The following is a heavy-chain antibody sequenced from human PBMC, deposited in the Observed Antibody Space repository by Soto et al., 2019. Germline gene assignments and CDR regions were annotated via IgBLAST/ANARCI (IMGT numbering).Heavy chain of an antibody. CDR2: INHSGST. V-gene: IGHV4-34*01. J-gene: IGHJ4*02. CDR1: GGSFSGYY. CDR3: ARGGGYCSSTSCSKGSSFDY. D-gene: IGHD2-2*01. Sequence: QVQLQQWGAGLLKPSETLSLTCAVYGGSFSGYYWSWIRQPPGKGLEWIGEINHSGSTNYNPSLKSRVTISVDTSKNQFSLKRSSVTAADTAVYYCARGGGYCSSTSCSKGSSFDYWGEGTMVTVSS.